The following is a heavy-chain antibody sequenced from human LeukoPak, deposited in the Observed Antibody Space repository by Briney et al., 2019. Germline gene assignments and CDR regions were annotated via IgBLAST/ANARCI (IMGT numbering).Heavy chain of an antibody. CDR2: INPYTGDT. CDR3: ARDSTPSLGNRCYYYMDV. D-gene: IGHD6-13*01. CDR1: GYTFTAYY. V-gene: IGHV1-2*02. Sequence: ASVKVSCKASGYTFTAYYMHWVRQAPGQGLEWMGWINPYTGDTNYGQNFQDKVTMTRDMSVSTAYMELSRLRSDDTAVYYCARDSTPSLGNRCYYYMDVWGKGTTVTVSS. J-gene: IGHJ6*03.